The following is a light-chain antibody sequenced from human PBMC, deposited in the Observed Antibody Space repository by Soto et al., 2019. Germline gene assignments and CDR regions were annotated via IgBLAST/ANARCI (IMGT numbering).Light chain of an antibody. J-gene: IGKJ1*01. Sequence: EIVMTQSPATLSVSPGERATLSCRASQSVSSNLAWYQQKPGQAPRHLIYGASTRATGIPARFSGSGSGTDLTLTISSLQSEYFAVYYCQPYSNWPPWTFGQGTKVEIK. CDR3: QPYSNWPPWT. CDR2: GAS. V-gene: IGKV3-15*01. CDR1: QSVSSN.